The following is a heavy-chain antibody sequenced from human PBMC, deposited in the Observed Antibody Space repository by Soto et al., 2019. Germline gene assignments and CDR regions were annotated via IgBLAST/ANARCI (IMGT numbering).Heavy chain of an antibody. CDR3: ASSGDLLDL. J-gene: IGHJ5*02. V-gene: IGHV4-31*03. CDR2: ISYSGST. CDR1: GASISSGGYY. Sequence: QVQLQESGPGLVKPSQTLSLTCTVSGASISSGGYYWSWFRQHPGKGLEWIGYISYSGSTNSNPSLKIRVTISVDTSKNPSSLMLSSLTSADSALYFSASSGDLLDLSGQVSMVSVAS.